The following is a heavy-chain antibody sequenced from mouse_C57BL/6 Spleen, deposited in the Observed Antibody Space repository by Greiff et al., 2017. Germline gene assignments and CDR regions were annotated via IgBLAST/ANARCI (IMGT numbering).Heavy chain of an antibody. CDR2: IYPGSGNT. CDR1: GYTFTDYY. V-gene: IGHV1-76*01. D-gene: IGHD1-1*01. CDR3: ARRGPYGSSSYYFDY. J-gene: IGHJ2*01. Sequence: QVQLQQSGAELVRPGASVKLSCKASGYTFTDYYINWVKQRPGQGLEWIARIYPGSGNTYYNEKLKGKATLTAEKSSSTAYMHLSSLTSDESAVYFCARRGPYGSSSYYFDYWGQGTTLTVSS.